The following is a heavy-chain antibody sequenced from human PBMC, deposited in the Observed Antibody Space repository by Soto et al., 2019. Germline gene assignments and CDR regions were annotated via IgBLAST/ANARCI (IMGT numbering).Heavy chain of an antibody. V-gene: IGHV1-69*13. J-gene: IGHJ5*02. CDR1: GGTFSSYA. CDR2: IIPIFGTA. CDR3: ARSLVTIFGVPRGNWFDP. Sequence: SVKVSCKASGGTFSSYAISWVRQAPGQGPEWMGGIIPIFGTANYAQKFQGRVTITADESTSTAYMELSSLRSEDTAVYYCARSLVTIFGVPRGNWFDPWGQGTLVTVSS. D-gene: IGHD3-3*01.